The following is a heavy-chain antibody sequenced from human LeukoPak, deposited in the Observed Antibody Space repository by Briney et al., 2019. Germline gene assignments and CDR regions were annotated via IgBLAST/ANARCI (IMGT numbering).Heavy chain of an antibody. CDR2: IGGRGGSI. D-gene: IGHD3-10*01. V-gene: IGHV3-23*01. CDR1: GFTFSSHT. CDR3: AKDAGGAGASTFDY. J-gene: IGHJ4*02. Sequence: GGSLRLSCAASGFTFSSHTMSWVRQAPGKGLEWVSTIGGRGGSIYYADAVKGRFTISRDNSKNALSLQMNSLKAEDTAIYYCAKDAGGAGASTFDYWGQGTLVTVSP.